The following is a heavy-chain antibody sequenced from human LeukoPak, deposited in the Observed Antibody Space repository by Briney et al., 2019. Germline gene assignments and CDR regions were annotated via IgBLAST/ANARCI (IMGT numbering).Heavy chain of an antibody. CDR1: GFTVSSNY. Sequence: GGSLRLSCAASGFTVSSNYMSWVRQAPGKGLEWVSVIYSGGSTYHADSVKGRFTISRDNSKNTLYLQMNSLRAEDTAVYYCAKGTVPFYDILTELDYWGQGTLVTVSS. CDR2: IYSGGST. V-gene: IGHV3-53*01. D-gene: IGHD3-9*01. CDR3: AKGTVPFYDILTELDY. J-gene: IGHJ4*02.